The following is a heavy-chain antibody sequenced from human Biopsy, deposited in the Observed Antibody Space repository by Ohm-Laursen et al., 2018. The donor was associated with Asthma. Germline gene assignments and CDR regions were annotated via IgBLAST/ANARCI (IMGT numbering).Heavy chain of an antibody. Sequence: GASVKVSCKISGYSLTDLSMHWVRQAPGQGLDWMGGHDHEEGGTVNARRFQGRVTMTEDTSTDTAYMELSSLSSDDTAVYYCASDFPKDYVRYNFQFWGQGTLVSVSS. V-gene: IGHV1-24*01. CDR2: HDHEEGGT. CDR3: ASDFPKDYVRYNFQF. D-gene: IGHD4-17*01. J-gene: IGHJ4*02. CDR1: GYSLTDLS.